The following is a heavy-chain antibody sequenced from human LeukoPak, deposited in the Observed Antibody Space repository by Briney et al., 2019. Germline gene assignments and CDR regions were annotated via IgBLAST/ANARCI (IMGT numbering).Heavy chain of an antibody. CDR1: GYTFTGYY. V-gene: IGHV1-2*02. CDR3: ARSYIVIVPAAMDY. CDR2: INPNSGGT. Sequence: ASVKVSCKASGYTFTGYYMHWVRQAPGQGLEWMGWINPNSGGTNYAQKFQGRVTMTRDTSISTAYMELSRLRSDDTAVYYCARSYIVIVPAAMDYWGQGTLVTVSS. D-gene: IGHD2-2*01. J-gene: IGHJ4*02.